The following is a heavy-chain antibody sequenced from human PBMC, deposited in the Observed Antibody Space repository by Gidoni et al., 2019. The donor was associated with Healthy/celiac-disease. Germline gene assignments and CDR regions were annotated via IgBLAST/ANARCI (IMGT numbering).Heavy chain of an antibody. CDR3: ASGTIWADAFDI. J-gene: IGHJ3*02. V-gene: IGHV5-10-1*03. CDR2: LDPSDSYT. D-gene: IGHD1-1*01. CDR1: GYSFTSYW. Sequence: EVQLVQSGAEVKKPGESLRISCKGSGYSFTSYWISWVRQMPGKGLEWMGRLDPSDSYTNYSPSFQGHVTISADKSISNAYLQWSSLKASDTAMYYCASGTIWADAFDIWGQGTMVTVSA.